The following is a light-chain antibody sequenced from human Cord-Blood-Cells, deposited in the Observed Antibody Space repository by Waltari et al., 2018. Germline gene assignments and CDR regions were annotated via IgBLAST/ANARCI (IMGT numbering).Light chain of an antibody. V-gene: IGKV1-9*01. Sequence: DIQLTQSPSFLSASVGDRVTITCRASQGISSYLAWYQQKPGKAPKLLIYAASTLQSGVPSSFSGSESGTEFTLTISSLQPEDFATYYCQQLNSYPPFTFGPGTKVDIK. J-gene: IGKJ3*01. CDR1: QGISSY. CDR2: AAS. CDR3: QQLNSYPPFT.